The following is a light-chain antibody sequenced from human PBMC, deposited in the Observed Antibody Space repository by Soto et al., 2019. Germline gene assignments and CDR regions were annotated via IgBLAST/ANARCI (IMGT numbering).Light chain of an antibody. J-gene: IGLJ1*01. V-gene: IGLV1-44*01. Sequence: QSVLTQPPSASGTPGQGVTIPCSGSSSNIGRNSVSWYQQFPRTAPKLLIYNNNQRPSGVPDRFSGSRSGTSASLAISGLQSGDETDYYCAAWDDSLNGYVFGTGTKVTVL. CDR1: SSNIGRNS. CDR3: AAWDDSLNGYV. CDR2: NNN.